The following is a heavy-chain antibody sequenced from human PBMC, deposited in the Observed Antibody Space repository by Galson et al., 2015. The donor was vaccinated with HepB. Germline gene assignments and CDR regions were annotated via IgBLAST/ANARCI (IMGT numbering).Heavy chain of an antibody. CDR2: ISGSGGST. D-gene: IGHD6-6*01. V-gene: IGHV3-23*01. CDR3: AKVSQPRGSSSLRFDY. CDR1: GFTFSSYA. Sequence: SLRLSCAASGFTFSSYAMSWVRQAPGKGLEWVSAISGSGGSTYCADSVKGRFTISRDNSKNTLYLQMNSLRAEDTAVYYCAKVSQPRGSSSLRFDYWGQGTLVTVSS. J-gene: IGHJ4*02.